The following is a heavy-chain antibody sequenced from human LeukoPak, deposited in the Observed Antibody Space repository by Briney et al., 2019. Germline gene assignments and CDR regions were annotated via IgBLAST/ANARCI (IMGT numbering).Heavy chain of an antibody. CDR3: ARESGIAAALDL. CDR2: INSDGSST. Sequence: GGSLRLSCAASGFTFSTYWMHWVRQAPGKGLVWVSRINSDGSSTSYEDSVKGRFTISRDNAKNTLYLQMNSLRAEDTAVYYCARESGIAAALDLWGQGTLVTVSS. J-gene: IGHJ5*02. CDR1: GFTFSTYW. D-gene: IGHD6-13*01. V-gene: IGHV3-74*01.